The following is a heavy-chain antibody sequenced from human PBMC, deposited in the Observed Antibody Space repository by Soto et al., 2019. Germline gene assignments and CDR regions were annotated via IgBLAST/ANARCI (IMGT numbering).Heavy chain of an antibody. V-gene: IGHV3-23*05. J-gene: IGHJ4*02. CDR2: IYGSGRGI. CDR1: GLPHSSFA. D-gene: IGHD2-21*01. Sequence: GSLRLSCTASGLPHSSFAMMWVRQAPGKGLECVSGIYGSGRGIEYADSVKGCFTISRDNSKNTVYLQMTDLRADDTAVYYCAKDAVYNDGLWLMDHWGQGTQVTVSS. CDR3: AKDAVYNDGLWLMDH.